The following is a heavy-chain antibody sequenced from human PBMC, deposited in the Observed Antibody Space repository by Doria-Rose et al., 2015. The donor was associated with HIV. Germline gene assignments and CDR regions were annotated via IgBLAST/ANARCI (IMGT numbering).Heavy chain of an antibody. J-gene: IGHJ4*02. V-gene: IGHV2-26*01. CDR2: IFTDDER. CDR3: ARIKSSRWYHKYYFDF. Sequence: VTLKESGPVLVKPTETLTLTCTVSGVSLSSPGMGVSWIRQPPGKALEWLANIFTDDERSYNTSLKSRLTISRRTSKSQVVLTMTDMNPVDTATYYCARIKSSRWYHKYYFDFWGQGTLVIVSA. CDR1: GVSLSSPGMG. D-gene: IGHD6-13*01.